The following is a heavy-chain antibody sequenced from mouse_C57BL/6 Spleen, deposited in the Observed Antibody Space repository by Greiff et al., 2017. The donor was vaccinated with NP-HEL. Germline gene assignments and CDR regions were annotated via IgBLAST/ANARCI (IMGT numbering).Heavy chain of an antibody. J-gene: IGHJ2*01. CDR3: ASPSSERYFDY. CDR2: INPNNGGT. D-gene: IGHD6-1*01. Sequence: VQLQQSGPELVKPGASVKISCKASGYTFTDYYMNWVKQSHGKSLEWIGDINPNNGGTSYNQKFKGKATLTVDKSSSTAYMELRSLTSEDSAVYYCASPSSERYFDYWGQGTTLTVSS. V-gene: IGHV1-26*01. CDR1: GYTFTDYY.